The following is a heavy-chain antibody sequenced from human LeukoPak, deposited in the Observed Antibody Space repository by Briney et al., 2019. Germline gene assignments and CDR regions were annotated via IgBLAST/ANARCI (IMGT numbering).Heavy chain of an antibody. V-gene: IGHV3-30*03. CDR2: VSKDTVTK. CDR1: GFTFSSYG. Sequence: GGSLRLSCAASGFTFSSYGMHWVRQAPGKGLEWVAVVSKDTVTKFYRDSVKGRFTVSTDSSKNTVYLQMTGLRSEDTAVYYCAGDRWRGAPDYFDCWGQGTLVTVSS. J-gene: IGHJ4*02. D-gene: IGHD1-26*01. CDR3: AGDRWRGAPDYFDC.